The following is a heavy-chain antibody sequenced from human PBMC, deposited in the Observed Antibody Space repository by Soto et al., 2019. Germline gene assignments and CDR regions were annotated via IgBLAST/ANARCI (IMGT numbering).Heavy chain of an antibody. CDR2: ISVSGGST. D-gene: IGHD3-22*01. CDR1: GFTFSSYA. J-gene: IGHJ4*02. CDR3: AKDSSGYYDSSGYYPRWTGGIDY. V-gene: IGHV3-23*01. Sequence: GGSLRLSCAASGFTFSSYAMIWVGQAPGKGLEWVSAISVSGGSTYYADSVKGRFTISRDNSKNTLYLQMNSLRAEDTAVYYCAKDSSGYYDSSGYYPRWTGGIDYWGQGTLVTVSS.